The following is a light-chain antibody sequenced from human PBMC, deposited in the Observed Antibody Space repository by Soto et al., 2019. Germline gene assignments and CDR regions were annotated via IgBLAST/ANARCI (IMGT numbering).Light chain of an antibody. CDR2: GTS. J-gene: IGKJ2*01. CDR1: QSISSSD. CDR3: QQYYSSPPTYT. V-gene: IGKV3-20*01. Sequence: EIVLTQSPGTLSLSPGERATLSCRTSQSISSSDLAWYQQKPGQAPRLILYGTSTRDTSIPDRFSGSGSGTDFTLTISSLEPEDFAVYHCQQYYSSPPTYTFGQGTNLEIK.